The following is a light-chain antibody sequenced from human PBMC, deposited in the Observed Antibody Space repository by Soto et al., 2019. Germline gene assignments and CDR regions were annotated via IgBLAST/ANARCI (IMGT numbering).Light chain of an antibody. CDR1: SSDIGNYKL. V-gene: IGLV2-23*02. CDR3: SSYAGSSSYV. CDR2: AVT. J-gene: IGLJ1*01. Sequence: QSVLTQPASVPGSPGQSITISCTGTSSDIGNYKLVSWFQQHPGKAPRLIISAVTERPAGISVRFSGSKSGNTASLTISGLQAEDEADYYCSSYAGSSSYVFGTGTKVTVL.